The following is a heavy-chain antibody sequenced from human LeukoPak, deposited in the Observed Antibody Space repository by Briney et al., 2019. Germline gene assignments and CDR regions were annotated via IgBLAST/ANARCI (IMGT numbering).Heavy chain of an antibody. V-gene: IGHV3-7*01. Sequence: GGSLRLSCAASGFTFSSYWMSWVRQAPGKGREWVANIKQDVSEKYYVDSVKGRFTISRDNAKNSLYLQMNSLRAEDTAVYYCARDDSSGWSLYYYYYYGMDVWGQGTTVTVSS. J-gene: IGHJ6*02. CDR2: IKQDVSEK. CDR1: GFTFSSYW. CDR3: ARDDSSGWSLYYYYYYGMDV. D-gene: IGHD6-19*01.